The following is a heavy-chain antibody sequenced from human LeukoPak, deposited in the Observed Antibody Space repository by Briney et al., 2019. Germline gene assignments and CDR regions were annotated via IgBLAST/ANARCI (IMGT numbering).Heavy chain of an antibody. CDR3: ARVRPDYDFWSGYYTHPFDY. V-gene: IGHV1-46*01. CDR2: INPSGGST. D-gene: IGHD3-3*01. Sequence: ASVKVSCKESGYTFTSYYMHWVRQAPGQGLEWMGIINPSGGSTSYAQKFQGRVTMTRDTSTSTVYMELSSLISEDTAVYYCARVRPDYDFWSGYYTHPFDYWGQGTLVTVSS. CDR1: GYTFTSYY. J-gene: IGHJ4*02.